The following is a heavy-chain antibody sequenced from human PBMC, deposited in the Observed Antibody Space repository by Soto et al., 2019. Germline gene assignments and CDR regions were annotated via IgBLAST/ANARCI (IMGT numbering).Heavy chain of an antibody. J-gene: IGHJ5*02. D-gene: IGHD6-13*01. CDR3: ARDYWGIAAAGTFPWFDP. CDR1: GYTFTSYY. V-gene: IGHV1-46*01. Sequence: ASVKVCCKASGYTFTSYYMHWVRQAPGQGLEWMGIINPSGGSTSYARKFQGRVTMTRDASTSTVYMELSSLRSEGTAVYYCARDYWGIAAAGTFPWFDPWGQGTLVTVSS. CDR2: INPSGGST.